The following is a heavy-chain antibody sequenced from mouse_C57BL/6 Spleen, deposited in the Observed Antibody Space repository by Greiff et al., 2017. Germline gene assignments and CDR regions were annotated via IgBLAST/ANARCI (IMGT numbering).Heavy chain of an antibody. CDR1: GYTFTDYE. J-gene: IGHJ1*03. Sequence: QVQLKESGAELVRPGASVTLSCKASGYTFTDYEMHWVKQTPVHGLEWIGAIDPETGGTAYNQKFKGKAILTADTSSSTAYMELRSLTSEDSAVYYCTIEIYDGYYEGVWGTGTTVTVSS. CDR3: TIEIYDGYYEGV. V-gene: IGHV1-15*01. CDR2: IDPETGGT. D-gene: IGHD2-3*01.